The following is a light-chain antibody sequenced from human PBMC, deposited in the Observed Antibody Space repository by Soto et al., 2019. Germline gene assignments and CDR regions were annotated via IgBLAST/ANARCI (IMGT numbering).Light chain of an antibody. CDR1: QSISTW. J-gene: IGKJ1*01. Sequence: DIQMTQSPSTLSASVGDRVTITCRASQSISTWLAWYQQKAGKAPKLLIYKASILESGVPSRFSGSGSGTEFTLTISSLQPDDVATYYCQQYNPYWTFGQGTKVEI. CDR2: KAS. CDR3: QQYNPYWT. V-gene: IGKV1-5*03.